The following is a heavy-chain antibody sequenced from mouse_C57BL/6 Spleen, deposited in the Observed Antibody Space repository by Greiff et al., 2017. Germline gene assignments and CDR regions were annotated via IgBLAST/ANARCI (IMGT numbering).Heavy chain of an antibody. CDR2: LQPNSGST. D-gene: IGHD2-4*01. CDR1: GYTFTSYW. Sequence: QVQLQQPGAELVKPGASVKLSCKASGYTFTSYWMHWVKQRPGQGLEWIGMLQPNSGSTNYNEKFKSKATLTVDKSSSTAYMQLSSLTSEDSAVYYCARSDDYDWAYIDYWGQGTSLTGSS. J-gene: IGHJ2*02. CDR3: ARSDDYDWAYIDY. V-gene: IGHV1-64*01.